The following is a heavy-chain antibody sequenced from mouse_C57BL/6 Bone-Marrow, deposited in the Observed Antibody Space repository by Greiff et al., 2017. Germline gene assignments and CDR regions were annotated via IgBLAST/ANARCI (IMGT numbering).Heavy chain of an antibody. J-gene: IGHJ1*03. D-gene: IGHD2-2*01. Sequence: VQLQQSGAELVRPGASVKLSCTASGFNIKDDYMHWVKQRPEQGLEWIGWIDPENGDTEYASKFQGKATITADTSSTTAYLQLSILTSEDTAVYYCTTKGYDGGGYFDVWGTGTTVTVSS. CDR2: IDPENGDT. CDR1: GFNIKDDY. V-gene: IGHV14-4*01. CDR3: TTKGYDGGGYFDV.